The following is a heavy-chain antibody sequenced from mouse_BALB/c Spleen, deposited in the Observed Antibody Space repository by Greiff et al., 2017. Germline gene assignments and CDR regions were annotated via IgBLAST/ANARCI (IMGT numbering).Heavy chain of an antibody. CDR1: GFTFSSYT. CDR3: TRDYGYVGTWFAY. V-gene: IGHV5-6-4*01. Sequence: EVKVVESGGGLVKPGGSLKLSCAASGFTFSSYTMSWVRQTPEKRLEWVATISSGGSYTYYPDSVKGRFTISRDNAKNTLYLQMSSLKSEDTAMYYCTRDYGYVGTWFAYWGQGTLVTVSA. CDR2: ISSGGSYT. D-gene: IGHD1-2*01. J-gene: IGHJ3*01.